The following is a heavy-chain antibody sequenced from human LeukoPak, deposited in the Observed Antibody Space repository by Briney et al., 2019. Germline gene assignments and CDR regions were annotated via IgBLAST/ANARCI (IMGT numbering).Heavy chain of an antibody. Sequence: GSLRLSCAASGFTLDDYAMHWVRQAPGKGLEWVSLISWDGGSTYYADSVKGRFTISRDNSKNSLYPQMNSLRAEDTALYYCAKDIDSTVTRYFDYWGQGTLVTVSS. CDR2: ISWDGGST. CDR1: GFTLDDYA. CDR3: AKDIDSTVTRYFDY. J-gene: IGHJ4*02. D-gene: IGHD4-17*01. V-gene: IGHV3-43D*03.